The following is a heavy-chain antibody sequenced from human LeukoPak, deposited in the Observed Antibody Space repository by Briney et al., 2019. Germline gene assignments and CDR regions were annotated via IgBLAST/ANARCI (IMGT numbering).Heavy chain of an antibody. D-gene: IGHD6-6*01. CDR3: AREAARPDY. Sequence: GGSLRPSCAASGFTFSSYWMSWVRQAPGKGLEWVANIKQDGSEKYYVDSVKGRFTISRDNAQNSLFLQMNSLRVEDTALYYCAREAARPDYWGQGTLVTVSS. CDR2: IKQDGSEK. J-gene: IGHJ4*02. CDR1: GFTFSSYW. V-gene: IGHV3-7*01.